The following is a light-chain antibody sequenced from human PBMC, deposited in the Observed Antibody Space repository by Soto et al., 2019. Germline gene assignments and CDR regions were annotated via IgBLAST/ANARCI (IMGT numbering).Light chain of an antibody. V-gene: IGKV3-11*01. Sequence: EIVLTQSPGTRSLSPGERATLSCRASQSVNTYLAWYQQKPGQAPRLLIYDASKRATGIPARFNGSGSGTDFTLTISSLEPEDFAVYYCQQRITWPITFGQGTRLEIK. J-gene: IGKJ5*01. CDR3: QQRITWPIT. CDR2: DAS. CDR1: QSVNTY.